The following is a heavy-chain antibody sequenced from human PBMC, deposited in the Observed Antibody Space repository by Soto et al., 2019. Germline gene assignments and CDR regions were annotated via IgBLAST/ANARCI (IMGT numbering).Heavy chain of an antibody. V-gene: IGHV4-4*07. CDR3: ARDRDSGSYDWFDP. Sequence: QVQLQESGPGLVKPSETLSLTCTVSGGSISSYYWSWIRQPAGKGLEWIGRIYTSGSTNYNPSLKSRVTMSVETSKNQFSLKLSSVTAADTAVYYCARDRDSGSYDWFDPWGQGTLVTVSS. D-gene: IGHD1-26*01. CDR1: GGSISSYY. J-gene: IGHJ5*02. CDR2: IYTSGST.